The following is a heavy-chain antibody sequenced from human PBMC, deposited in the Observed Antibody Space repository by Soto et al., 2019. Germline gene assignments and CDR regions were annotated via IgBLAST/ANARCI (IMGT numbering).Heavy chain of an antibody. CDR3: ARGGRYCSGGSCSI. CDR2: IYYSGYT. D-gene: IGHD2-15*01. Sequence: PSETLSLTCTVSGDSVSSGSYYWSWIRQPPGKGLEWIGYIYYSGYTNYNPSLKSRVTISADTSKNQFSLKLSSVTAADTAVYYCARGGRYCSGGSCSIWGQGTMVTVSS. V-gene: IGHV4-61*01. CDR1: GDSVSSGSYY. J-gene: IGHJ3*02.